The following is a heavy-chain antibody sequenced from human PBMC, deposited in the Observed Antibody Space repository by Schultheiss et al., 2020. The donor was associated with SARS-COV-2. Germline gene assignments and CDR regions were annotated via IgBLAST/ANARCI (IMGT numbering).Heavy chain of an antibody. D-gene: IGHD6-19*01. Sequence: GGSLRLSCAASGFTFSNAWMNWVRQAPGKGLEWVGRIKSKTDGGTTDYAAPVKGRFTISRDDSKNTLYLQMNSLKTEDTAVYYCTTEHPSGWYDYYYYMDVWGKGTTVTVSS. V-gene: IGHV3-15*07. J-gene: IGHJ6*03. CDR3: TTEHPSGWYDYYYYMDV. CDR1: GFTFSNAW. CDR2: IKSKTDGGTT.